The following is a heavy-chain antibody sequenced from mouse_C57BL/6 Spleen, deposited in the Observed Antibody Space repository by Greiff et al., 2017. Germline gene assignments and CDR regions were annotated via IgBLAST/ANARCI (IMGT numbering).Heavy chain of an antibody. CDR3: TREDSNYYFDY. V-gene: IGHV5-9-1*02. D-gene: IGHD2-5*01. CDR2: ISRGGDYI. J-gene: IGHJ2*01. Sequence: VQLKESGEGLVKPGGSLKLSCAASGFTFSSYAMSWVRQTPEKRLEWVAYISRGGDYIYYADTVKGRFTISRDNARNTLYLQMSSLKSEDTAMYYCTREDSNYYFDYWGQGTTLTVSS. CDR1: GFTFSSYA.